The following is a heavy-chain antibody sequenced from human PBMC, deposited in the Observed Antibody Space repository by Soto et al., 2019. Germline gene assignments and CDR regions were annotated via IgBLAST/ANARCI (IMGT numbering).Heavy chain of an antibody. CDR2: IIPMVGTA. Sequence: QIQLMQSGAEVKKPGSSVKVSCKASGGTFSSYVISWVRQAPGQGLEWMGGIIPMVGTANYALKFQGRVSITADESTRTGYMELSSLRSEDTGVYYCTRLVVVSGSLYHYGMDVWGQGTTVTVSS. CDR3: TRLVVVSGSLYHYGMDV. CDR1: GGTFSSYV. D-gene: IGHD2-15*01. J-gene: IGHJ6*02. V-gene: IGHV1-69*12.